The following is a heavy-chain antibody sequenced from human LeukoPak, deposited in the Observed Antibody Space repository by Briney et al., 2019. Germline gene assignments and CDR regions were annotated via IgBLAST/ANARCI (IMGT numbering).Heavy chain of an antibody. CDR1: GFTVSSNY. Sequence: GSLRLSCAASGFTVSSNYMSWVRQAPGKGVEWVSVIYSGGSTYYADSVKGRFTISRDNSKNTLYLQMNSLRAEDTAVYYCARDYYDSSGPFDYWGQGTLVTVSS. J-gene: IGHJ4*02. CDR3: ARDYYDSSGPFDY. CDR2: IYSGGST. D-gene: IGHD3-22*01. V-gene: IGHV3-53*05.